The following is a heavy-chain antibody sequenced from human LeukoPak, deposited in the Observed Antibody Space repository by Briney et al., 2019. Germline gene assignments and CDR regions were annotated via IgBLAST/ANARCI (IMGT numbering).Heavy chain of an antibody. V-gene: IGHV1-2*02. CDR3: ARVGYQLLDNYFDY. CDR1: GYTFTGYY. D-gene: IGHD2-2*01. J-gene: IGHJ4*02. Sequence: ASVKVSCKASGYTFTGYYMHWVRQAPGQGLERMGWINPNSGGTNCAQKFQGRVTMTRDTSISTAYMELSRLRSDDTAVYYCARVGYQLLDNYFDYWGQGTLVTVSS. CDR2: INPNSGGT.